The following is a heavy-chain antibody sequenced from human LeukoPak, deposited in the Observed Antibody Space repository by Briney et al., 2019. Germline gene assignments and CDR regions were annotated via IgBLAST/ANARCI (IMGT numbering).Heavy chain of an antibody. J-gene: IGHJ4*02. CDR3: ANSADY. CDR1: GFTFSSYG. Sequence: GGSLRLSCAASGFTFSSYGMRWVRQAPGKGLEWVAVISYDGSNKYYADSVKGRFTISRDNSKNTLYLQMNSLRAEDTAVYYCANSADYWGQGTLVTVSS. V-gene: IGHV3-30*18. CDR2: ISYDGSNK.